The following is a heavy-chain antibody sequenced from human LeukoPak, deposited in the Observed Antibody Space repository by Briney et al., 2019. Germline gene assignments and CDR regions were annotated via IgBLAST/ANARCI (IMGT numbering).Heavy chain of an antibody. CDR2: IYHSGYA. CDR1: GGFVSSNY. V-gene: IGHV4-59*08. J-gene: IGHJ4*02. D-gene: IGHD4-17*01. CDR3: ARHNIASDGARLFDF. Sequence: SETLSLTCSVSGGFVSSNYWAWLRQPPGKGPEWIGYIYHSGYAKYNPSFKSRVTMSVDTSKSQFSLQLTSVTAADTAVYYCARHNIASDGARLFDFWGRGTLVAVSS.